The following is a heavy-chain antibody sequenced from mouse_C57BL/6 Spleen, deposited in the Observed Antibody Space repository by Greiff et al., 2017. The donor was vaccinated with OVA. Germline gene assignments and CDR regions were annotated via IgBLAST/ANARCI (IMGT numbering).Heavy chain of an antibody. CDR3: ARWLYDGYAWFAY. CDR1: GYTFTDYN. J-gene: IGHJ3*01. V-gene: IGHV1-22*01. CDR2: INPNNGGT. D-gene: IGHD2-3*01. Sequence: EVQLQQSGPELVKPGASVKMSCKASGYTFTDYNMHWVKQSHGKSLEWIGYINPNNGGTSYNQKFKGKVTLTVNKSSSTAYMELRSLTSEDSAVYYCARWLYDGYAWFAYWGQGTLVTVSA.